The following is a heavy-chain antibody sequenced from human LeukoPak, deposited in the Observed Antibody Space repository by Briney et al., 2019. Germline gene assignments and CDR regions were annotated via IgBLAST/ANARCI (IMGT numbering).Heavy chain of an antibody. Sequence: GGSLRLSCAASGFTFDDYGMSWVRQAPGKGLEWVSGINWNGGSTGYADSVKGRFTISRDNAKNSLYLQMNSLRAEDTAVYYCEAADYGGYGSFFDYWGQGTLVTVSS. CDR2: INWNGGST. CDR3: EAADYGGYGSFFDY. V-gene: IGHV3-20*04. D-gene: IGHD4-17*01. CDR1: GFTFDDYG. J-gene: IGHJ4*02.